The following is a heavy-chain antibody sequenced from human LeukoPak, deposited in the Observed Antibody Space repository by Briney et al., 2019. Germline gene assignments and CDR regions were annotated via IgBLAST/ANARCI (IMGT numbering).Heavy chain of an antibody. V-gene: IGHV3-30*18. D-gene: IGHD5/OR15-5a*01. CDR3: AKGPPFYD. J-gene: IGHJ4*02. Sequence: GGSLRLSCAASGFTFSSYGMHWVRQAPGKGLEWVAVISYDGSNKYYADSVKGRFTISRDNSKNTLYLQMNSLRAEVAAVYYCAKGPPFYDWGQGTLVTVSS. CDR1: GFTFSSYG. CDR2: ISYDGSNK.